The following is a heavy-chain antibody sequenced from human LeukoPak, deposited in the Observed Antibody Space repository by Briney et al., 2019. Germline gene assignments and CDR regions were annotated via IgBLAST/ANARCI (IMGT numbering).Heavy chain of an antibody. D-gene: IGHD2-15*01. CDR2: ISGSGGST. J-gene: IGHJ4*02. CDR1: GFTFSSYA. Sequence: SGGSLRLSCAASGFTFSSYAMSWVRQAPGKGLEWVSAISGSGGSTYYADSVKGRFTISRDSSKNSLYLQMNSLRTEDTALYYCAKVLRGYCSGGSCYGYDFDYWGQGTLVTVSS. V-gene: IGHV3-23*01. CDR3: AKVLRGYCSGGSCYGYDFDY.